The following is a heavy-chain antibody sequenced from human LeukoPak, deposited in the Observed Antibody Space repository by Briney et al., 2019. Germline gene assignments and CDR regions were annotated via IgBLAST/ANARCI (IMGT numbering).Heavy chain of an antibody. Sequence: GGSLRLSCAASGFTFSNVWMSWVRQAPGKGLEWVGFIRLKAYGGTTEYAASVKGRFTISRDDAKSIAYLQMNSLKTEDTAVYYCTRARITMVRGVIQNAAFGYWGQGTLVTVSS. V-gene: IGHV3-49*04. J-gene: IGHJ4*02. D-gene: IGHD3-10*01. CDR1: GFTFSNVW. CDR3: TRARITMVRGVIQNAAFGY. CDR2: IRLKAYGGTT.